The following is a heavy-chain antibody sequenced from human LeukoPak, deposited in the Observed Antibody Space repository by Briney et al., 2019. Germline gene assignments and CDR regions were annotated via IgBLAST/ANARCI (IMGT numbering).Heavy chain of an antibody. V-gene: IGHV1-2*02. CDR3: ARDLYQWLPSTRPRDYYYYMDV. J-gene: IGHJ6*03. CDR1: GYTFTGYY. CDR2: INPNSGGT. D-gene: IGHD6-19*01. Sequence: GASVKVSCKASGYTFTGYYIHWVRQAPGKGLEYMGCINPNSGGTNYAQKFQGRVTMTRDTSISTAYMELSRLRSDDTAVYYCARDLYQWLPSTRPRDYYYYMDVWGEGTTVTVSS.